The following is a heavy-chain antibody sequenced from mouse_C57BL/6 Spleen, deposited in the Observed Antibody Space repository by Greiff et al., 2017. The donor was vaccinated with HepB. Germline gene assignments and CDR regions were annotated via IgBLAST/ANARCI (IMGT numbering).Heavy chain of an antibody. CDR2: IHPNSGST. CDR3: AREWTGTYFDY. J-gene: IGHJ2*01. D-gene: IGHD4-1*01. V-gene: IGHV1-64*01. Sequence: QVQLQQSGAELVKPGASVKLSCKASGYTFTSYWMHWVKQRPGQGLEWIGMIHPNSGSTNYNEKFKSKATLTVDKSSSTAYMQLSSLTSEDSAVYYCAREWTGTYFDYWGQGTTLTVSS. CDR1: GYTFTSYW.